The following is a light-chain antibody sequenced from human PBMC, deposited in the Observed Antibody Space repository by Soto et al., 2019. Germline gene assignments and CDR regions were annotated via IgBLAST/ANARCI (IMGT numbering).Light chain of an antibody. Sequence: DIQMTQSPSSLSASVGDRVTITCQASQDISNYLNWYQQKPGKAPKLLIYDASNLETGVPSRVSGSGSGTDFTFNISSLQPEDIATYYCQQYDNLPITFGQGTRLEIK. CDR3: QQYDNLPIT. CDR2: DAS. J-gene: IGKJ5*01. V-gene: IGKV1-33*01. CDR1: QDISNY.